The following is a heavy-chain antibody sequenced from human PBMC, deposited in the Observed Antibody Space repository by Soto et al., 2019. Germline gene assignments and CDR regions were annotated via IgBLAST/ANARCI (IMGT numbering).Heavy chain of an antibody. CDR3: ARDQASGWYICYYIDV. D-gene: IGHD6-19*01. CDR2: ISSSSSYI. Sequence: PGGSLRLSCAATGFTFSSYSMNWVRQAPGKGLEWVSSISSSSSYIYYADSVKGRFTISRDNAKNSLYLQMNSLRAEDTAVYYCARDQASGWYICYYIDVWGKGTTVTVSS. CDR1: GFTFSSYS. V-gene: IGHV3-21*01. J-gene: IGHJ6*03.